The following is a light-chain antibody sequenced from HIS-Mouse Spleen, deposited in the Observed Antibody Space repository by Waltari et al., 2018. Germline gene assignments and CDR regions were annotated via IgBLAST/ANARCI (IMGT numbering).Light chain of an antibody. CDR3: QQYGSSKWT. J-gene: IGKJ1*01. CDR1: QSVSSSY. Sequence: EIVLTQSPGTLSLSPGERATLSCRASQSVSSSYLAWYQQKPGQAPRRLSYGASSRATGIPDRFSGSGSGTDFTLTISRLEPEDFAVYYCQQYGSSKWTFGQGTKVEIK. CDR2: GAS. V-gene: IGKV3-20*01.